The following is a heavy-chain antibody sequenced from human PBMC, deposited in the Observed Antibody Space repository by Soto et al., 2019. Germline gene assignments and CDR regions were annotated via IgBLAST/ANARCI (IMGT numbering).Heavy chain of an antibody. V-gene: IGHV4-34*01. CDR2: INHSGST. Sequence: QVQLQQWGAGLLKPSETLSLTCAVYGGSFSGYYWSWIRQPPGKGLEWIGEINHSGSTNYNPSLKSRVTISVDTSKNQFSLKLSSVTAADTAVYYCARVQGEYGDYFGPNWFDPWGQGTLVTVSS. CDR3: ARVQGEYGDYFGPNWFDP. CDR1: GGSFSGYY. D-gene: IGHD4-17*01. J-gene: IGHJ5*02.